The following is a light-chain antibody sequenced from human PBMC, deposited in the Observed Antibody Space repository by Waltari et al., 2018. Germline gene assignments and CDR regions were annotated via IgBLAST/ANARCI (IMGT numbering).Light chain of an antibody. V-gene: IGKV4-1*01. Sequence: DIVMTQSPDSLAVSLGERATINCKSSQNVLYGSDNKNYLAWFQQKPGQPPKLLIYLTSTRASGVPDRFSGSGSGTDFILTISSLQAEDVAVYYCQQFYTTPPMFTFGQGTKVEIK. CDR2: LTS. CDR1: QNVLYGSDNKNY. CDR3: QQFYTTPPMFT. J-gene: IGKJ2*01.